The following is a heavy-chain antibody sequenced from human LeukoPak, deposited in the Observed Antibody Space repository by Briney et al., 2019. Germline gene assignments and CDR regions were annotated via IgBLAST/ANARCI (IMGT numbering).Heavy chain of an antibody. V-gene: IGHV3-74*01. D-gene: IGHD2-15*01. Sequence: GSLRLSCEVSGFTISNDWMHCVRQAPRKGLMWVSRISSDGTTTNDADSVKGRFTISRDNAKNTLYLQRDSLRVEDTAVYYCAGRWSFDYWGQGALVSVSS. CDR1: GFTISNDW. CDR2: ISSDGTTT. J-gene: IGHJ4*02. CDR3: AGRWSFDY.